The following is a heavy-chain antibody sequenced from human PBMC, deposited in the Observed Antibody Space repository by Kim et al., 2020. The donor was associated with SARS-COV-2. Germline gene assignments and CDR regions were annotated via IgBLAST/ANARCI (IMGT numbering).Heavy chain of an antibody. J-gene: IGHJ6*02. Sequence: GRGRFTISRDNSKNTLYLQMNSLRPEDTAVYYCARTRQQRAYYYYYGMDVWGQGTTVTVSS. D-gene: IGHD6-13*01. V-gene: IGHV3-30*03. CDR3: ARTRQQRAYYYYYGMDV.